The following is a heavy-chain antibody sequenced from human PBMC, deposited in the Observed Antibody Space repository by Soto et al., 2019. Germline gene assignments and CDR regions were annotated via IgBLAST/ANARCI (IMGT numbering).Heavy chain of an antibody. CDR2: ISNDGRRK. CDR3: ARVATAMTYDF. J-gene: IGHJ4*02. Sequence: GGSLRLSCAASGFSLSTNTMHWVRQVPGKGLEWVASISNDGRRKYYADFVKGRFTISGDTANNILYLEMNSLRAEDTSLYYCARVATAMTYDFWGQGTQVTVSS. D-gene: IGHD2-21*02. CDR1: GFSLSTNT. V-gene: IGHV3-30*04.